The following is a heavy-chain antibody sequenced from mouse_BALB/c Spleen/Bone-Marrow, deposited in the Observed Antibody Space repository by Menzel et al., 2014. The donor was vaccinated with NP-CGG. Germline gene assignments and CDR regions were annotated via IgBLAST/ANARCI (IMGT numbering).Heavy chain of an antibody. D-gene: IGHD2-14*01. CDR3: ARGGYDGAWFAY. Sequence: QVQLQQSGPELVKPGASVRISCKASGYTFTSYYIHWVKQRPGQGLEWIGWIYPGNVNTNYNEKFKGKATLTAGKSSSTAYMQLSSLTSEDSAVYFCARGGYDGAWFAYWGQGTLVTVSA. CDR1: GYTFTSYY. J-gene: IGHJ3*01. CDR2: IYPGNVNT. V-gene: IGHV1S56*01.